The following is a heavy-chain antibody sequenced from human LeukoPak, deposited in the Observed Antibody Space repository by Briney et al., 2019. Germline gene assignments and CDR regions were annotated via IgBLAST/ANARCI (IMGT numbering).Heavy chain of an antibody. CDR1: GFTVTSNH. J-gene: IGHJ5*02. CDR2: IYSGGGT. CDR3: ARGNFGYHSSWSFDP. V-gene: IGHV3-66*01. Sequence: GGSLRLSCAASGFTVTSNHMTWVRQAPGKGLEWVSVIYSGGGTNYADSVKGRFTISRDNSKNTLYLQMTSLRAEDTALYYCARGNFGYHSSWSFDPWGQGTLVTVSS. D-gene: IGHD6-13*01.